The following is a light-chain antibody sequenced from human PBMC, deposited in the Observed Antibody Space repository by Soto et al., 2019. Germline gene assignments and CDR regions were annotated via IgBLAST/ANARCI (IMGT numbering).Light chain of an antibody. CDR2: GAS. J-gene: IGKJ1*01. Sequence: EMVMTQSPATLSVSPGERATLSCRASQSVSSNLAWYQQKPGQAPRLLIYGASTRATGIPARFSGSGSGTEFTLTISSLQSEDFAVYYCHQYNSWPPWTFGQGTKVEIK. CDR3: HQYNSWPPWT. CDR1: QSVSSN. V-gene: IGKV3-15*01.